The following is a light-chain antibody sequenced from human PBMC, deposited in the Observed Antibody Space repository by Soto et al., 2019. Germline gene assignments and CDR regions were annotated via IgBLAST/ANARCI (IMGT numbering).Light chain of an antibody. Sequence: QSVLTQPPSASGTPRQRVTISCSGSSSNIGSNTVNWYQQLPGTAPKLLIYSNNQRPSGVPDRFSGSKSGTSASLAISGRQSEDEADYYCAAWDDSLNGWVFGGGTKLTVL. CDR3: AAWDDSLNGWV. CDR2: SNN. CDR1: SSNIGSNT. V-gene: IGLV1-44*01. J-gene: IGLJ3*02.